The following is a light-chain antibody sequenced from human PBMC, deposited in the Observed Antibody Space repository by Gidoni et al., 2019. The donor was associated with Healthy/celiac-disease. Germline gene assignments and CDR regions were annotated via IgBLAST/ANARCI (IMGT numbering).Light chain of an antibody. J-gene: IGKJ1*01. CDR1: QSVSSN. CDR3: QQYNNWQRT. V-gene: IGKV3-15*01. Sequence: EIVMTPSPATLSVSPGERATLSCRASQSVSSNLAWYQQKPGQAPRLLIYGASTRASGIPARFSGSGSGTEFTLTISSLQSEDFAVYYCQQYNNWQRTFGQGTKVEIK. CDR2: GAS.